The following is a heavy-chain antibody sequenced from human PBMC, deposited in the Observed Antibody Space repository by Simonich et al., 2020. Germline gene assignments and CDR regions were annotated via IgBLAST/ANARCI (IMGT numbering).Heavy chain of an antibody. V-gene: IGHV1-8*03. CDR1: GYNFPSYD. CDR3: ARGRGGMSRGYVDY. Sequence: QVQLVQSGAEVKKPGAYVKVSCKASGYNFPSYDINWVRQATGQGLEWMGWMNPNSGNPGYAHKCQGRVTSTRNTSISTAYMELSSLRSEDTAVYYCARGRGGMSRGYVDYWGQGTLVTVSS. J-gene: IGHJ4*02. D-gene: IGHD2-15*01. CDR2: MNPNSGNP.